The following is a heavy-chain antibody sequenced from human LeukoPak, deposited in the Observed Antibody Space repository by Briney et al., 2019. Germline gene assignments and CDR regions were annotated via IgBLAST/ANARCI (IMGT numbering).Heavy chain of an antibody. J-gene: IGHJ5*02. CDR2: IKSENDGGGAA. D-gene: IGHD3-9*01. V-gene: IGHV3-15*01. CDR1: GITFGKAW. Sequence: PGGSLRLSCTASGITFGKAWMTWLRQTPRKGLEWIGRIKSENDGGGAADYATHLNGRFTISRDDEKSILFLHMRSLTTEDTAVYYCTSRYGSGPESRFDPWGQGTLVTVST. CDR3: TSRYGSGPESRFDP.